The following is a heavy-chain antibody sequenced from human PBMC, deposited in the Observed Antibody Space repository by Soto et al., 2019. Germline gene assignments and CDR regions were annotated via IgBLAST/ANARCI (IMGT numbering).Heavy chain of an antibody. Sequence: ASVKVSCKASENTFSTYLVHWVRQVHGQGLEWMGWHNGYNGQTEYSQKFQGRVTITRDTSAKTAYLELRSLTSEDTAVYYCARPHDGAGLGTWGQGTLVTVSS. J-gene: IGHJ5*02. CDR3: ARPHDGAGLGT. V-gene: IGHV1-3*01. CDR1: ENTFSTYL. CDR2: HNGYNGQT. D-gene: IGHD1-1*01.